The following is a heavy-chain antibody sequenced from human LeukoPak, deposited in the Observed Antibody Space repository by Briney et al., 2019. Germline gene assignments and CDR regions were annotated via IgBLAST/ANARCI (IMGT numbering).Heavy chain of an antibody. D-gene: IGHD6-13*01. CDR3: ARTGYSSSWYYDY. Sequence: ASVKVSCKASGGTFSSYAISWVRQAPGQGLEWMGGIIPIFGTTNYAQKFQDRVTITADKSTSTAYMELSSLRSEDTAVYYCARTGYSSSWYYDYWGQGTLVTVSS. CDR2: IIPIFGTT. J-gene: IGHJ4*02. CDR1: GGTFSSYA. V-gene: IGHV1-69*06.